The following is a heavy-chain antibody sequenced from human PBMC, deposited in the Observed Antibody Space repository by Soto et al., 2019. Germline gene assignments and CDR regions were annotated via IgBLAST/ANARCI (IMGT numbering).Heavy chain of an antibody. Sequence: QVQLVESGGGVVQPGRSLRLSCAASGFTFSSYGMHWVRQAPGKGLEWVAVISYDGSNKYYADSVKGRFTISRDNSKNTLYLQMNSLRAEDTAVYYCAKVYSSIWGYFDYWGQGTLVTVSS. CDR3: AKVYSSIWGYFDY. V-gene: IGHV3-30*18. CDR2: ISYDGSNK. CDR1: GFTFSSYG. D-gene: IGHD6-13*01. J-gene: IGHJ4*02.